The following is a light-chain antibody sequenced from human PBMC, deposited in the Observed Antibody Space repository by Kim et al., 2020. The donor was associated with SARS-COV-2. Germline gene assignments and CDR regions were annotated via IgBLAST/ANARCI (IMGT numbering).Light chain of an antibody. Sequence: APGKTAGITCGGNNMGSKSVPWYQQQPGQAPVLVIYYDTDRPSGIPERFSCSNSGNTATLTISRVEAGDEADYYCQVWDSSSDQGVFGTGTKVTVL. J-gene: IGLJ1*01. V-gene: IGLV3-21*04. CDR1: NMGSKS. CDR2: YDT. CDR3: QVWDSSSDQGV.